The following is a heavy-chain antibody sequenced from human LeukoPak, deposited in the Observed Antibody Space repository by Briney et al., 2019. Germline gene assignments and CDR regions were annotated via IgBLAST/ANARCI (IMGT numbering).Heavy chain of an antibody. CDR1: GFTFSSYA. D-gene: IGHD3-9*01. Sequence: GGSLRLSCAASGFTFSSYAMSWVRQAPGEGLEWVSAISGSGGSTYYADSVKGRFTISRDNSKNTLYLQMNSLRAEDTAVYYCAKFYDISTGYFDCWGQGTLVTVSS. CDR2: ISGSGGST. J-gene: IGHJ4*02. CDR3: AKFYDISTGYFDC. V-gene: IGHV3-23*01.